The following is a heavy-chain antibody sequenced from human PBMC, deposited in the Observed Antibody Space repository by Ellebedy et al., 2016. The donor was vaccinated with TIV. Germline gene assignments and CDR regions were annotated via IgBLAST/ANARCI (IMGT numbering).Heavy chain of an antibody. V-gene: IGHV3-7*03. D-gene: IGHD3-9*01. CDR3: AAWGNDWGFDY. Sequence: GESLKISXAASGFTFSSYAMSWVRQAPGKGLEWVAHIKEDGSDNYYVDSVRGRFTISRDNARNSLYLEINSLRVEDTAVYYCAAWGNDWGFDYWGQGTLVTVSS. CDR1: GFTFSSYA. CDR2: IKEDGSDN. J-gene: IGHJ4*02.